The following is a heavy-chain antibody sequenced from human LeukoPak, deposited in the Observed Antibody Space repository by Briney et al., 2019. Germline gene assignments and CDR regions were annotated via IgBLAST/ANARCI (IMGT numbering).Heavy chain of an antibody. D-gene: IGHD6-19*01. Sequence: GGSLRLSCEGSGFTFRRNSMNWVRQAPGKGLEWVSFISSSSGTIYYADSVKGRFTISRDDAKNSLYLQMNSLRAEDTAVYYCARGKYSSGWFDYWGQGTLVSVSS. CDR2: ISSSSGTI. J-gene: IGHJ4*02. CDR3: ARGKYSSGWFDY. V-gene: IGHV3-48*04. CDR1: GFTFRRNS.